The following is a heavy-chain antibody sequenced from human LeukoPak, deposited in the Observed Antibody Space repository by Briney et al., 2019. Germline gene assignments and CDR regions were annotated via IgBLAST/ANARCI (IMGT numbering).Heavy chain of an antibody. Sequence: PGGSLRLSCAASGFTFSSYAMSWVRQAPGKGLEWVSAISGSGGSTYYADSVKGRFTISRDNSKNTLYLQMNRLRAEDTAVYYCATTPLWFGELPDDYWGQGTLVTVSS. CDR2: ISGSGGST. D-gene: IGHD3-10*01. J-gene: IGHJ4*02. CDR3: ATTPLWFGELPDDY. V-gene: IGHV3-23*01. CDR1: GFTFSSYA.